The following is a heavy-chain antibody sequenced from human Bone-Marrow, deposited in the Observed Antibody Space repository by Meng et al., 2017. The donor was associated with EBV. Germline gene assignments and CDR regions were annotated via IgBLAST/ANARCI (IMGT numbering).Heavy chain of an antibody. CDR1: GFTFSSYG. V-gene: IGHV3-21*01. D-gene: IGHD2-21*02. Sequence: EVWRGESGGGLVNPGGSLRLSCAASGFTFSSYGMNWVRQAPGKGLEWVSSISSSSSSIYYADSVKGRFTISRDNAKNSLYLQMNSLRAEDTAVYYCARDVGGGDRLDYWGQGTLVTVSS. CDR3: ARDVGGGDRLDY. CDR2: ISSSSSSI. J-gene: IGHJ4*02.